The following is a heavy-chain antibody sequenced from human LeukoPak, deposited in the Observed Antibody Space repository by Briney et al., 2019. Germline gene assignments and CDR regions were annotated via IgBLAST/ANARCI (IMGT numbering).Heavy chain of an antibody. D-gene: IGHD1-26*01. Sequence: GRSLRLSCAASGFIFSNYWMHWVRQAPGKGLVWVSRIKTDGSTITYADSVKGRFTISRDNAMNTLYLQMNSLGAEDTAVYYCARVGQGEWFFDLWGPGTLVTVSS. J-gene: IGHJ2*01. CDR3: ARVGQGEWFFDL. CDR1: GFIFSNYW. CDR2: IKTDGSTI. V-gene: IGHV3-74*01.